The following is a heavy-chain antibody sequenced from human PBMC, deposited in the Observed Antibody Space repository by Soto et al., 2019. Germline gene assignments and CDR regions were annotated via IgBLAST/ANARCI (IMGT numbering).Heavy chain of an antibody. CDR2: IYYTGRT. Sequence: PSETLALPCSVSGVFVTSYEYFWTGIRQRPGEGLGGIVHIYYTGRTFYSPSLKGRLSMALYTSKNQFSLKLKTVTAADSAVYYCARDQSNSTDFFDSWGQGALVTVSS. CDR3: ARDQSNSTDFFDS. V-gene: IGHV4-30-4*01. J-gene: IGHJ4*02. CDR1: GVFVTSYEYF. D-gene: IGHD1-1*01.